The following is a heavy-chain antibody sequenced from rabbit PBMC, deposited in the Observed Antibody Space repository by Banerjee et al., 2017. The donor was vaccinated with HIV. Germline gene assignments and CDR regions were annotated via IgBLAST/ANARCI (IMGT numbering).Heavy chain of an antibody. CDR1: GFSFNNKYV. J-gene: IGHJ4*01. D-gene: IGHD7-1*01. Sequence: QEQLEESGGDRVKPEGSLTLTCTASGFSFNNKYVMCWVRQAPGKGLEWIACINTSSGNTVYANWAKGRFTISKTASTTVTLQMTSLTAADTATYFCARDLAAVTGWNFNLWGPGTLVTVS. CDR3: ARDLAAVTGWNFNL. CDR2: INTSSGNT. V-gene: IGHV1S45*01.